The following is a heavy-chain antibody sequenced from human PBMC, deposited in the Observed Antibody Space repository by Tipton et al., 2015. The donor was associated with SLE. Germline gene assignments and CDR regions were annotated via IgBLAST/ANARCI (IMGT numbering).Heavy chain of an antibody. CDR1: GVSIRTPTYY. V-gene: IGHV4-39*07. CDR3: TRGVVIAFSHYYMDV. CDR2: ISHSGST. J-gene: IGHJ6*03. D-gene: IGHD2-21*01. Sequence: TLSLPSPFSGVSIRTPTYYWGWIRQPPGKGLEWIGSISHSGSTYYSPSLKSRVTISKDTPKKQFSLRLNSVTAADTAVYYCTRGVVIAFSHYYMDVWGKGTTVTVSS.